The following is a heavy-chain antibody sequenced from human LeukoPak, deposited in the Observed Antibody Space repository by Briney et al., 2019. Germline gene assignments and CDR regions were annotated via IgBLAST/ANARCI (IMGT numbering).Heavy chain of an antibody. CDR2: ISSSGSTI. CDR3: ASSGWYSTPNWFDP. V-gene: IGHV3-11*04. D-gene: IGHD6-19*01. J-gene: IGHJ5*02. Sequence: GGSLRLSCAASGFTFSDYYMSWIRQAPGKGLEWVSYISSSGSTIYYADSVKGRFTISRDNAKNSLYLQMNSLRAEDTAMYYCASSGWYSTPNWFDPWGQGTLVIVSS. CDR1: GFTFSDYY.